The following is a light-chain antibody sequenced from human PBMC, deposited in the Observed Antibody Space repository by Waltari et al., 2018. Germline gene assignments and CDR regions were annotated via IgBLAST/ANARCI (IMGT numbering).Light chain of an antibody. CDR1: SSNIGSNY. J-gene: IGLJ1*01. CDR2: RNH. Sequence: QSVLTQPPSASGTPGQRVTISCSGSSSNIGSNYVYWYQQLPGPAPKLLIYRNHQRPSGVPDRFSGSKSGTSASLAISGLRSEDEADYYCAAWDDSLSAPYVFGTGTKVTVL. V-gene: IGLV1-47*01. CDR3: AAWDDSLSAPYV.